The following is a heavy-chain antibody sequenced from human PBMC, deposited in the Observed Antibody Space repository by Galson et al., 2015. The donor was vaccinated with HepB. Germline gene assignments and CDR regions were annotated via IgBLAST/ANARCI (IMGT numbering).Heavy chain of an antibody. CDR3: VRLGDLSGYSSR. CDR2: IRSKASDYAA. D-gene: IGHD6-19*01. V-gene: IGHV3-73*01. CDR1: GFTFSGSA. Sequence: SLRLSCAASGFTFSGSAMHWVRQASGKGPEWIGRIRSKASDYAAFYVPSLKGRFTISRDDSKNMAYLHMRSLKTDDTAVYYCVRLGDLSGYSSRWGQGTLVTVSS. J-gene: IGHJ4*02.